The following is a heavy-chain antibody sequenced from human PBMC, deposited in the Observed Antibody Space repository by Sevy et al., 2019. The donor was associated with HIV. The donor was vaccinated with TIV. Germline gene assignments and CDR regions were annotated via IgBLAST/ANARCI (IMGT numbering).Heavy chain of an antibody. CDR2: MKQDGSEE. CDR3: VREGLGGYSYSLDY. D-gene: IGHD5-18*01. Sequence: GGSLRLSCAASGFSFSIYWMSWVRQAPGKGLEWVATMKQDGSEEDYVDSVKGRFTISRDNAKNSLFLQMNSLSAEDTAGYYCVREGLGGYSYSLDYWGHGTLVTVSS. V-gene: IGHV3-7*01. J-gene: IGHJ4*01. CDR1: GFSFSIYW.